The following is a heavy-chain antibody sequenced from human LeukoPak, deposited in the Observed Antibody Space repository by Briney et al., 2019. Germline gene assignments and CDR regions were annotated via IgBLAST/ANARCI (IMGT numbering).Heavy chain of an antibody. CDR2: ISSSSSTI. J-gene: IGHJ6*03. V-gene: IGHV3-48*04. Sequence: GGSLRLSCAASGFTSSSYSMNWVRQAPGKGLEWVSYISSSSSTIYYADSVKGRFTISRDNAKSSLYLQMNSLRAEDTAVYYCARALNYYYYYMDVWGKGTTVTVSS. CDR3: ARALNYYYYYMDV. CDR1: GFTSSSYS.